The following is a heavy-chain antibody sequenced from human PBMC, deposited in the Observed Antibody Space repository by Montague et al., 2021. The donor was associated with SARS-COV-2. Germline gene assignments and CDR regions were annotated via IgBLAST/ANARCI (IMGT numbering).Heavy chain of an antibody. J-gene: IGHJ4*02. D-gene: IGHD1-26*01. Sequence: SLRLSCAASGFIFNSFAMSWVRQAPGKGLEWVSAVRSSGGSPNYADSVKGRFTIYRDNSNNMLYLQMNGLRAEDTAVYYCAKDMWDLYYFDYWGQGTLVTVSS. CDR2: VRSSGGSP. V-gene: IGHV3-23*01. CDR3: AKDMWDLYYFDY. CDR1: GFIFNSFA.